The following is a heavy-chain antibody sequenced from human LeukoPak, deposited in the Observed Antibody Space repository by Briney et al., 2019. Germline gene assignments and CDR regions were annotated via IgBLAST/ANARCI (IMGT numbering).Heavy chain of an antibody. V-gene: IGHV4-4*02. J-gene: IGHJ5*02. D-gene: IGHD6-19*01. CDR3: ASRSIAVAGTSTNNWSDP. CDR1: GGSISSSNW. CDR2: IYHSGST. Sequence: SETLSLTCAVSGGSISSSNWWSWVRQPSGKGLEWIGEIYHSGSTNYNPSLKSRVTISVDKSKNQFSLKLSSVTAADTAVYYCASRSIAVAGTSTNNWSDPWGQGTLVTVSS.